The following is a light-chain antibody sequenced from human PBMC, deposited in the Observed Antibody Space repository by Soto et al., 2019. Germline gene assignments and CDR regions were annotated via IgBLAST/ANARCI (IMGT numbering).Light chain of an antibody. Sequence: QSALTQPASVSGSPGQSITISCIGTSSDIGGYNLVSWYQQHPDKAPKLIIYEATERPSGVPDRFSGSKSGYTASLTVSGLQTEDEAFYYCSSSAGIYHYLVFGGGTKLTVL. CDR1: SSDIGGYNL. J-gene: IGLJ3*02. CDR3: SSSAGIYHYLV. CDR2: EAT. V-gene: IGLV2-8*01.